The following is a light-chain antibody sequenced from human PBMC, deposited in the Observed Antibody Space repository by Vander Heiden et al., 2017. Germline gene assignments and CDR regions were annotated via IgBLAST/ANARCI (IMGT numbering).Light chain of an antibody. J-gene: IGLJ3*02. CDR3: CSYAGVSTWV. CDR2: EVS. V-gene: IGLV2-23*02. CDR1: SSDVGSYNL. Sequence: SALTRPASVSGSPGQSITISCTGTSSDVGSYNLVSWYQQHPGKAPKLMIYEVSKRPSGVSNRFSGSKSGNTASLTISGLQAEDEADYYCCSYAGVSTWVFGGGTKLTVL.